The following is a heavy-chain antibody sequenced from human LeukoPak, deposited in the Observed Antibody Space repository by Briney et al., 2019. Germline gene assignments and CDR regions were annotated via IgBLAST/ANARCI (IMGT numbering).Heavy chain of an antibody. CDR3: VREARGYHYTYFDY. CDR1: GFTLGSHD. J-gene: IGHJ4*02. V-gene: IGHV3-13*01. D-gene: IGHD5-18*01. CDR2: VSSGFHA. Sequence: GGSLRLSCTASGFTLGSHDMPWVRQIPGQGLEWVAAVSSGFHAFFADSVQGRFTVSREDARNSLYLQMNSLRAGDTAVYYCVREARGYHYTYFDYWGQGTLVTVSS.